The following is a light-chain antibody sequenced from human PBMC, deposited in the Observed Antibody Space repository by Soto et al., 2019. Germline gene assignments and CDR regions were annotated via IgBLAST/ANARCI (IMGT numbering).Light chain of an antibody. J-gene: IGKJ1*01. CDR1: QCISSR. CDR3: HQYNRWSRT. Sequence: DIQMTQSPSTLSASLGDRVTITCRASQCISSRLAWYQQTPGKAPRLLIYDASSLASGIPARFSGSGSGTEFTLTITNLQPEDFAPYYCHQYNRWSRTFGRGTKVDIK. CDR2: DAS. V-gene: IGKV1-5*01.